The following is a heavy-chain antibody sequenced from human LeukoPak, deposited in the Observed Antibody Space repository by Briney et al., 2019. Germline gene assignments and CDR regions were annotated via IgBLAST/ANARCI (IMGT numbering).Heavy chain of an antibody. CDR2: IYYSGST. V-gene: IGHV4-59*08. CDR3: ARQGGSITMIVVPKVQFDP. J-gene: IGHJ5*02. D-gene: IGHD3-22*01. Sequence: PSETLSLTCTVSGGSISSYYWSWIRQPPGKGLEWIGYIYYSGSTNYNPSLKSRVTISVDTSKNQFSLKLSSVTAADTALYYCARQGGSITMIVVPKVQFDPWGQGTLVTASS. CDR1: GGSISSYY.